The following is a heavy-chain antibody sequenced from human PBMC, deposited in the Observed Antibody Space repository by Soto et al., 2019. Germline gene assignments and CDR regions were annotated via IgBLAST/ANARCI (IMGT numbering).Heavy chain of an antibody. CDR2: IIPIFGTA. V-gene: IGHV1-69*13. CDR1: GGTFSSYA. D-gene: IGHD2-2*01. Sequence: ASVKVSCKASGGTFSSYAISWVRQAPGQGLEWMGGIIPIFGTANYAQKFQGRVTITADESTSTAYMELSSLRSEDTAVYYCARASLTLVPAAKTPIYYYYYGMDVWGQGTTVTVSS. CDR3: ARASLTLVPAAKTPIYYYYYGMDV. J-gene: IGHJ6*02.